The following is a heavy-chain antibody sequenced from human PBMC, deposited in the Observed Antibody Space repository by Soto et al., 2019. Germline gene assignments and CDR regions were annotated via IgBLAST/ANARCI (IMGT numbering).Heavy chain of an antibody. CDR2: ISTSGAST. J-gene: IGHJ4*02. Sequence: GGSLRLSCVASGFTFSSYAMSWVRKAPGKGLEWVSTISTSGASTYYADSVKGRFTISRDNSENTLYLQMNSLRAEDTAVYYCTKNQRYSTSSIDYWGQGTLVTVSS. D-gene: IGHD6-13*01. CDR3: TKNQRYSTSSIDY. CDR1: GFTFSSYA. V-gene: IGHV3-23*01.